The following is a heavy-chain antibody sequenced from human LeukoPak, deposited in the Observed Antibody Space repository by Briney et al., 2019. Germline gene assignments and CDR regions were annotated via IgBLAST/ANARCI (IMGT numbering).Heavy chain of an antibody. D-gene: IGHD6-19*01. CDR3: ATDPGYSSGWGAFDI. Sequence: ASVKVSCKASGYTFTSYDINWVRQATGQGLEWMGWMNPNSGNTGYAQKFQGRVTITRNTSISTAYMELSSLRSEDTAVYYCATDPGYSSGWGAFDIWGQGTMVTVSS. CDR1: GYTFTSYD. V-gene: IGHV1-8*03. CDR2: MNPNSGNT. J-gene: IGHJ3*02.